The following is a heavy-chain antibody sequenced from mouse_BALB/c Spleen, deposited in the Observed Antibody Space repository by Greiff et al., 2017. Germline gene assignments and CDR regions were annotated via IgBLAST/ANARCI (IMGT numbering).Heavy chain of an antibody. D-gene: IGHD2-1*01. CDR1: GYTFTDYY. Sequence: LQESGAELARPGASVKLSCKASGYTFTDYYINWVKQRTGQGLEWIGEIYPGSGNTYYNEKFKGKATLTADKSSSTAYMQLSSLTSEDSAVYFCARWGGNPYAMDYWGQGTSVTVSS. J-gene: IGHJ4*01. CDR2: IYPGSGNT. V-gene: IGHV1-77*01. CDR3: ARWGGNPYAMDY.